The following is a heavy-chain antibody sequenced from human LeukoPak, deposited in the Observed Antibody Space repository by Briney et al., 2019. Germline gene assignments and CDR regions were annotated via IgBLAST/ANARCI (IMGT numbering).Heavy chain of an antibody. V-gene: IGHV1-24*01. CDR1: GGTFNSYA. Sequence: ASVKVSCKASGGTFNSYAISWVRQAPGKGLEWMGGFDPEDGETIYAQKFQGRVTMTEDTSTDTAYMELSSLRSEDTAVYYCATSVITNPFDYWGQGTLVTVSS. CDR2: FDPEDGET. D-gene: IGHD3-22*01. J-gene: IGHJ4*02. CDR3: ATSVITNPFDY.